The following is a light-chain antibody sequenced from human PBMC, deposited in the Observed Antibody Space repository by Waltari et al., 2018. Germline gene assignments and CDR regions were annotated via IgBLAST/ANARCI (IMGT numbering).Light chain of an antibody. Sequence: IRMTQSPASLSASTGARVTIPCRASQGVSTYLAWYQQKPGKAPKLLIYDASSLESGVPSRFSGSGSGTEFTLTISSLQPDDFATYYCQQYNSYALTFGGGTKVEIK. V-gene: IGKV1-5*01. CDR2: DAS. CDR3: QQYNSYALT. CDR1: QGVSTY. J-gene: IGKJ4*01.